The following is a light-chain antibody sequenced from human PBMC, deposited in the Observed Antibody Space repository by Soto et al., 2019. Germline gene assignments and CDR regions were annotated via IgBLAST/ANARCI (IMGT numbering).Light chain of an antibody. Sequence: QSALTQPASVSGSPGQSITISCTGTSSDVGSYNLVSWYQQHPGKAPKLMIYEVSKRPSGVSNRFSGSKSGNTAPLTISGLQAEDEADYYCCSYAGSHVVFGGGTKLTVL. CDR2: EVS. CDR1: SSDVGSYNL. V-gene: IGLV2-23*02. J-gene: IGLJ2*01. CDR3: CSYAGSHVV.